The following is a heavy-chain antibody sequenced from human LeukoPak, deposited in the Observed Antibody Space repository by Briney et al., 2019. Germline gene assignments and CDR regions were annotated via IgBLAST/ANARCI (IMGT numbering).Heavy chain of an antibody. CDR3: AKDHRYSSSWYPAY. J-gene: IGHJ4*02. V-gene: IGHV3-23*01. Sequence: GGSLRLSCAASGFTFSRYPMSSVRQAPGKGLEWVSAISGSGGSTYYADSVKGRFTISRDNSKNTLYLQMNSLRAEDTAVYYCAKDHRYSSSWYPAYWGQGTLVTVSS. CDR1: GFTFSRYP. D-gene: IGHD6-13*01. CDR2: ISGSGGST.